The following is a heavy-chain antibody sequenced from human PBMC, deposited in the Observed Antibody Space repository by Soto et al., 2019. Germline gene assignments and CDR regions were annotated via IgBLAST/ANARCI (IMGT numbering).Heavy chain of an antibody. CDR2: IYRSGDT. V-gene: IGHV3-66*01. CDR1: GFIVSDNY. CDR3: TRKHSMDV. Sequence: ESGGGLVQPGGSLRLSCTASGFIVSDNYMNWVRQAPGRGLEWVSTIYRSGDTIYADSVKGRFTISRDNAKNTVYLQMSSLRAEDTAVYYCTRKHSMDVWGQGTTITVSS. J-gene: IGHJ6*02.